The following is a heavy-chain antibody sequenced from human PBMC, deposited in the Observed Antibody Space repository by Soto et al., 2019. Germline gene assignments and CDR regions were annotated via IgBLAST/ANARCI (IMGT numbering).Heavy chain of an antibody. Sequence: QMQLVQSGAEVKKPGSSVKVSCEASGGTYPISWVRQAPGQGLEWMGSIIPMFGTTNYAQNFQGRVALTADKSTNTAYLELSSLRSEETAVYFCARKGAAASWPHGFDMWGQGTMVTVSS. CDR2: IIPMFGTT. D-gene: IGHD2-2*01. CDR1: GGTYP. V-gene: IGHV1-69*06. CDR3: ARKGAAASWPHGFDM. J-gene: IGHJ3*02.